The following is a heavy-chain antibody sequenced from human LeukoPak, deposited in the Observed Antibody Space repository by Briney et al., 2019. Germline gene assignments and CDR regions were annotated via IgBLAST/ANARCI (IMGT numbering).Heavy chain of an antibody. J-gene: IGHJ4*02. CDR3: ARLLWVGDEYFFDY. Sequence: ASVKVSCKASNYTFTSYGLSWVRQPPGQGLQRMGWISAYNGNAKYAQKFQDRVTLTTDTSTSTSSMELRSLRSDDTAIYYCARLLWVGDEYFFDYWGQGTLVTVSS. D-gene: IGHD2-15*01. V-gene: IGHV1-18*01. CDR2: ISAYNGNA. CDR1: NYTFTSYG.